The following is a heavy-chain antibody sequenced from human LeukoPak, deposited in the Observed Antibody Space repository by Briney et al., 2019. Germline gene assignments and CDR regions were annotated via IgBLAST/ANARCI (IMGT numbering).Heavy chain of an antibody. D-gene: IGHD1-1*01. V-gene: IGHV4-4*07. CDR2: IYISGST. Sequence: PSETLSLTCTVYGGSISSYYWSWIRQPAGKGLEWIGRIYISGSTNYNPSLKGRGTISVDTSKNQSSLKLSSVTAADTAVYYCARDRGTWNDDGFDYWGQGTLVTVSS. CDR3: ARDRGTWNDDGFDY. J-gene: IGHJ4*02. CDR1: GGSISSYY.